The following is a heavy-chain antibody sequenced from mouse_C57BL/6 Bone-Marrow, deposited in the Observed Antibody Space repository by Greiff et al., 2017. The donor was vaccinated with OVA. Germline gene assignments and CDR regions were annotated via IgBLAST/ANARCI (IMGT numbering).Heavy chain of an antibody. V-gene: IGHV1-81*01. D-gene: IGHD1-1*02. CDR1: GYTFTSYG. J-gene: IGHJ2*01. CDR3: ARSLWDMYYVDS. Sequence: QVQLQQSGAELARPGASVKLSCKASGYTFTSYGISWVKQRTGQGLEWIGEIYPRSGNTYYNEKFKGKATLTADKSSSTAYMELRSLTSEDSAVYFCARSLWDMYYVDSWGQGTTLTVSS. CDR2: IYPRSGNT.